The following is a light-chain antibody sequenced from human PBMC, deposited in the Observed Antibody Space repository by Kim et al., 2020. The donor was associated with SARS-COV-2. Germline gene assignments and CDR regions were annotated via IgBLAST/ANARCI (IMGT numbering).Light chain of an antibody. CDR2: DVN. CDR3: SSYTTLSTWV. J-gene: IGLJ3*02. V-gene: IGLV2-14*03. CDR1: SSDIRGYNY. Sequence: QSALTQPASVSGSPGQSITISCTGTSSDIRGYNYVSWYQQHPGKGPKLIIYDVNKRPSGVSNRFSGSKSGDTASLTISGLQSEDEADYYCSSYTTLSTWVLGGGTKVTVL.